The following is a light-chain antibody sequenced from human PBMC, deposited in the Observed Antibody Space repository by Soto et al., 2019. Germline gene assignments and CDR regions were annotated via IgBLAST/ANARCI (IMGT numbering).Light chain of an antibody. V-gene: IGKV1-8*01. CDR2: AAS. CDR3: QQYYSYPRT. J-gene: IGKJ1*01. CDR1: QGISSY. Sequence: IQMTHSPSTLSASVRDIVTITFRASQGISSYLAWYQQKPGKAPKLLIYAASTLQSGVPSRFSGSGSGTDFTLTISCLQSEDFATYYCQQYYSYPRTFGQGTKVDI.